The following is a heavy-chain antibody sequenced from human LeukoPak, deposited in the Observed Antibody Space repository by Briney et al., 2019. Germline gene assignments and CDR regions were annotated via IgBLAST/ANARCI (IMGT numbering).Heavy chain of an antibody. J-gene: IGHJ4*02. V-gene: IGHV3-74*01. D-gene: IGHD3-16*01. CDR2: INPAGSVT. CDR3: SRDFVGAEDY. CDR1: GFTISSYW. Sequence: GGSLRLSCSASGFTISSYWMHWVRQAPGKGLVWVSRINPAGSVTNHADSVRGRFTISSDTATNILYLEMNSLSAEDTAVYYYSRDFVGAEDYWGQGTLVTVSS.